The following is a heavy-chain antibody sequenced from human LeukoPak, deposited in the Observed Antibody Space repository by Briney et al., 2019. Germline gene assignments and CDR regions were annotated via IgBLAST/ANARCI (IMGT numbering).Heavy chain of an antibody. V-gene: IGHV3-7*01. D-gene: IGHD6-25*01. CDR3: ARFAAGGSYYYYMDV. CDR2: MNEDGSQK. Sequence: GGSLRLSCAASGFSFSNYWMTWVRQAPGKGLEWVASMNEDGSQKNYGDSVKGRFTISRDNAENSLYLQMNSLRADDTAVYYCARFAAGGSYYYYMDVWGKGTTVTVSS. J-gene: IGHJ6*03. CDR1: GFSFSNYW.